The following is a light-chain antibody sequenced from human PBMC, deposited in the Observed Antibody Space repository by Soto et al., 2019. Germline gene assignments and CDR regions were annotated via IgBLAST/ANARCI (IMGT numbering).Light chain of an antibody. CDR2: GAS. CDR3: QQYGSSPT. J-gene: IGKJ1*01. V-gene: IGKV3-20*01. Sequence: EIVLTQSPGTLSLSPGERATLSCRASQSVSSSYLAWYQQKPGQAPRLLIYGASSRATGIPDRFSGSGSGTYFTLNISRLEPEDFAVYYCQQYGSSPTFGQGTKVEMK. CDR1: QSVSSSY.